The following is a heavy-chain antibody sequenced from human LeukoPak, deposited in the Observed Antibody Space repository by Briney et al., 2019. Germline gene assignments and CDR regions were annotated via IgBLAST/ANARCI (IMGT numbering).Heavy chain of an antibody. D-gene: IGHD3-10*01. CDR3: AKDPGYYYGFTDWFDP. Sequence: GGSLRLSCAASGFTFSSYSMNWVRQATGKGLEWVSSSSSSSSYIYYADSVKGRFTISRDNAKNSLYLQMNSLRAEDTAVYYCAKDPGYYYGFTDWFDPWGQGTLVTVSS. CDR1: GFTFSSYS. J-gene: IGHJ5*02. V-gene: IGHV3-21*01. CDR2: SSSSSSYI.